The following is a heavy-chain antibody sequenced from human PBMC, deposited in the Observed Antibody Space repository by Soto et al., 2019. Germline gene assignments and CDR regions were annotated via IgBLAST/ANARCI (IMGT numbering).Heavy chain of an antibody. V-gene: IGHV1-18*01. CDR3: ARGIVVVVAATPNFDY. D-gene: IGHD2-15*01. CDR2: ISAYNGNT. CDR1: GYTFTSYG. J-gene: IGHJ4*02. Sequence: QVQLVQSGAEVKKPGASVKVSCKASGYTFTSYGISWVRQAPGQGLEWMGWISAYNGNTNYAQKFQGRVTMTRDTSISTAYMELSRLRSDDTAVYYCARGIVVVVAATPNFDYWGQGTLVTVSS.